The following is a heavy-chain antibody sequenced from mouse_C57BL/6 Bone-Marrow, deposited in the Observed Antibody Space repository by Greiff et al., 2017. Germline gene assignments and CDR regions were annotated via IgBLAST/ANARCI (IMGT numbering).Heavy chain of an antibody. V-gene: IGHV5-4*01. CDR3: ARDRWDWFAY. CDR2: ISDGGSYT. Sequence: EVKVVESGGGLVKPGGSLKLSCAASGFTFSSYAMSWVRQTPEKRLEWVATISDGGSYTYYPDNVQGRFTISRDNAKNNLYLQMSHLKSEDTAMYYCARDRWDWFAYWGQGTLVTVSA. J-gene: IGHJ3*01. CDR1: GFTFSSYA. D-gene: IGHD4-1*01.